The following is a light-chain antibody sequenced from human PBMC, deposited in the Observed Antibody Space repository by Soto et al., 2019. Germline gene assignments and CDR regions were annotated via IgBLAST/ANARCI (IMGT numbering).Light chain of an antibody. V-gene: IGKV1-27*01. J-gene: IGKJ5*01. Sequence: DIQMTQSPSSLSASVGERVTITCRASQGISNYLAWYQQKPGKVPKLLIYAASTLQSGVPSRFSGSGSGTNFTLTISSLQPEDVATYYCQKYNSAPQITFGQGTRLEIK. CDR2: AAS. CDR3: QKYNSAPQIT. CDR1: QGISNY.